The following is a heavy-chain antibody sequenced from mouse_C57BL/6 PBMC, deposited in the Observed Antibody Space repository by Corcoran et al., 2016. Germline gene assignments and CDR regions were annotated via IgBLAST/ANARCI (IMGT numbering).Heavy chain of an antibody. CDR3: ARAVSLDY. CDR1: GYTFTTYG. V-gene: IGHV9-3*01. Sequence: QIQLVQSGPALKKPGETVKISCKASGYTFTTYGMRWVKQAPGKGLKWMGWINTYSGVPTYADDFKGRFAFSLETSASTAYLQINNLKNEDTATYFCARAVSLDYCGQGTTLTVSS. J-gene: IGHJ2*01. CDR2: INTYSGVP.